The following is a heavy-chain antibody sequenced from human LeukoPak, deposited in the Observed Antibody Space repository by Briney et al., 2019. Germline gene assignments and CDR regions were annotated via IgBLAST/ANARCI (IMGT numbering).Heavy chain of an antibody. CDR1: GFTLSNYG. CDR2: ISAGGDNT. D-gene: IGHD3-16*01. CDR3: AKEKGPRLPFDY. J-gene: IGHJ4*02. Sequence: PGGSLRLSCAASGFTLSNYGMGWVRQAPGKGLEWVSAISAGGDNTYYANSVRGRFTISRHNSTHTLYLPMNTLRAEDTALYFCAKEKGPRLPFDYWGQGTLVTVSS. V-gene: IGHV3-23*01.